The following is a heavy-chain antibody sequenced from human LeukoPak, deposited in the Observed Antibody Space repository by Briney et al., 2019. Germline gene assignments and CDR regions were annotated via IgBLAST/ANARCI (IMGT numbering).Heavy chain of an antibody. Sequence: GGSLRLSCAASGFTFSSYSMNWDRQAPGKGLEWVSSISSSSYIYYADSVKGRFTISRDNAKNSLYLQMNSLRAEDTAVYYCARGQGSDIYNWFDPWGQGTLVTVSS. CDR3: ARGQGSDIYNWFDP. V-gene: IGHV3-21*01. CDR2: ISSSSYI. J-gene: IGHJ5*02. CDR1: GFTFSSYS.